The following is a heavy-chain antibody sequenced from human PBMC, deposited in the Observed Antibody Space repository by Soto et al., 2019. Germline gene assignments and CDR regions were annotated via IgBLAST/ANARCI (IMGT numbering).Heavy chain of an antibody. D-gene: IGHD6-6*01. CDR1: GFSLSTSRVG. CDR3: AHVSRWSLGY. V-gene: IGHV2-5*01. CDR2: IYWNDDK. Sequence: SGPTLVNPTQTLTLTCTFSGFSLSTSRVGVGWFRQPPGKALEWLALIYWNDDKGYSPSLKSRLTITQDTSKNQVVLSMTNMDPVDTDTYFCAHVSRWSLGYWGQGTLVTVSS. J-gene: IGHJ4*02.